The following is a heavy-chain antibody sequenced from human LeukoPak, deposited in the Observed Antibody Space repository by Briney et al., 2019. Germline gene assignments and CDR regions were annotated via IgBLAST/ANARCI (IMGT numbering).Heavy chain of an antibody. CDR3: ARQITRLYVWGSYRLNYWFDP. Sequence: SETLSLTCAVYGGSFGGYYWSWIRQPPGKGLEWIGEINHSGSTNYNPSLKSRVTISVDTSKNQFSLKLGSVTAADTAVYYCARQITRLYVWGSYRLNYWFDPWGQGTLVTVSS. CDR1: GGSFGGYY. CDR2: INHSGST. J-gene: IGHJ5*02. V-gene: IGHV4-34*01. D-gene: IGHD3-16*02.